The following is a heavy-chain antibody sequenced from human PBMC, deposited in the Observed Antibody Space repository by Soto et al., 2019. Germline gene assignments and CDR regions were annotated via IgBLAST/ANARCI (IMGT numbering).Heavy chain of an antibody. Sequence: EVQLAESGGGLIQPGGSLRLSCAASGFAVSDTYMSWFRQAPGKGLECVSVIYDNGNTYYAESVSGRFTISRDHSKNTLFLKMNILRPEDTAIYYCARSIGTGDTLQIGDSWGQGTLVTVS. J-gene: IGHJ4*02. V-gene: IGHV3-53*01. D-gene: IGHD2-21*02. CDR2: IYDNGNT. CDR1: GFAVSDTY. CDR3: ARSIGTGDTLQIGDS.